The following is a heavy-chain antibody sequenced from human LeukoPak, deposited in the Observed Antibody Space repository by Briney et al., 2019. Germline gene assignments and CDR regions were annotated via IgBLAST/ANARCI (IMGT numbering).Heavy chain of an antibody. J-gene: IGHJ3*02. Sequence: GGSLRLSCAASGFTFSSYSMNWVRQAPGKGLEWVSYISSSSSAVYYAGSVKGRFTISRDDAKNSLYLQMNSLRDEDTAVYYCARVVFDAFDIWGQGTMVTVSS. V-gene: IGHV3-48*02. CDR2: ISSSSSAV. CDR3: ARVVFDAFDI. CDR1: GFTFSSYS.